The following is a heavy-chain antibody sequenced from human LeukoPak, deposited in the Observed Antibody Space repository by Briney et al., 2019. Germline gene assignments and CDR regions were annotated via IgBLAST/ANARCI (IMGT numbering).Heavy chain of an antibody. V-gene: IGHV1-18*01. Sequence: GASVKVSCKASGYTFTSYGISWVRQAPGQGLEWMGWISAYNGNTNYAQKLQGRVTMTTDTSTSTAYMELRSLRSDDTAVYYCARDDPDSSGSNTVFDYWGQGTLVTVSS. J-gene: IGHJ4*02. CDR2: ISAYNGNT. CDR1: GYTFTSYG. CDR3: ARDDPDSSGSNTVFDY. D-gene: IGHD3-22*01.